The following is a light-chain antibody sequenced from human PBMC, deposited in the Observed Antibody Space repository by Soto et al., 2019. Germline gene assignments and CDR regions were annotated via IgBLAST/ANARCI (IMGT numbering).Light chain of an antibody. Sequence: DIHMAQSPSSLSASVVDRVPLACRASQDISNYLHWYQQKPGKAPKLLIYDASNLETGVPSRSSGSGSGTDSTFTISSLQPEDIATYYCQQYDNFPRAINFGQGTRGEIK. CDR2: DAS. CDR1: QDISNY. J-gene: IGKJ5*01. V-gene: IGKV1-33*01. CDR3: QQYDNFPRAIN.